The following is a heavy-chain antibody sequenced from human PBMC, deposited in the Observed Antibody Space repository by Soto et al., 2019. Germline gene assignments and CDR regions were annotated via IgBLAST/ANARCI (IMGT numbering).Heavy chain of an antibody. Sequence: GGSLRLSCAASGFTFSSYWMHWVRQAPGKGPVWVSHIIKDGSRTNYADSVKGRFTISRDNAKNTLYLQMNSLRAEDTAVYYCTRDVQYGMDVWGQGATVTVSS. J-gene: IGHJ6*02. V-gene: IGHV3-74*01. CDR1: GFTFSSYW. CDR2: IIKDGSRT. CDR3: TRDVQYGMDV. D-gene: IGHD6-6*01.